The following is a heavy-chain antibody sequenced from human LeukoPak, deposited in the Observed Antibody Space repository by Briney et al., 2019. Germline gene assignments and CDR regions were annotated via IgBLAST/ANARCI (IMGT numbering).Heavy chain of an antibody. D-gene: IGHD1-26*01. CDR1: GGSLTKYD. V-gene: IGHV4-59*08. CDR2: IYYSGYT. J-gene: IGHJ4*02. CDR3: ARLGYSGNYPDY. Sequence: PSETLSFTCTVSGGSLTKYDWTWIRQPPGQALEFIGYIYYSGYTNYNPSLKSRLTMSRDTSKNQFSLRLSSVTATDTAVYYCARLGYSGNYPDYWGQGTLVIVSS.